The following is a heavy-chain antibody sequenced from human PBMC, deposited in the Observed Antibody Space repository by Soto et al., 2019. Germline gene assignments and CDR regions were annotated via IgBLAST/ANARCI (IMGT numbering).Heavy chain of an antibody. CDR1: GGTFSSYT. D-gene: IGHD3-10*01. CDR3: AMVRGDFAFDI. V-gene: IGHV1-69*02. CDR2: IIPILGIA. J-gene: IGHJ3*02. Sequence: QVQLVQSGAEVKKPGSSVKVSCKASGGTFSSYTISWVRQAPGQGLEWMGRIIPILGIANYAQKFQGRVTXTTXKSTSTAYRELSSLRSEDTAVYYCAMVRGDFAFDIWGQGTMVTVSS.